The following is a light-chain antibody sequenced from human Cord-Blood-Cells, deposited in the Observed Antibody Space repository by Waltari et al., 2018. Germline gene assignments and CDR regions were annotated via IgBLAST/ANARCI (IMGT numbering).Light chain of an antibody. CDR1: SSDVGGYNY. Sequence: SALTQPASVSGSPGQSITIYCTGTSSDVGGYNYVSWYQQHPGKAPKLMIYEVSNRPSGVSNRFSGSKSGNTASLTISGLQAEDEADYYCSSYTSSSTLYVFGTGTKVTVL. V-gene: IGLV2-14*01. J-gene: IGLJ1*01. CDR2: EVS. CDR3: SSYTSSSTLYV.